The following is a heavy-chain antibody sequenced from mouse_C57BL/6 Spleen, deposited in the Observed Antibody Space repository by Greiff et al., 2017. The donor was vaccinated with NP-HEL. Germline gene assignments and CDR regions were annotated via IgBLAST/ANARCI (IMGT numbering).Heavy chain of an antibody. Sequence: EVKLVESGGGLVKPGGSLKLSCAASGFTFSSYTMSWVRQTPEKRLEWVATISGGGGNTYYPDSVKGRFTISRDNAKNTLYLQMSSLRSEDTALYYCARNSYDYDGWFAYWGQGTLVTVSA. D-gene: IGHD2-4*01. J-gene: IGHJ3*01. CDR1: GFTFSSYT. CDR2: ISGGGGNT. V-gene: IGHV5-9*01. CDR3: ARNSYDYDGWFAY.